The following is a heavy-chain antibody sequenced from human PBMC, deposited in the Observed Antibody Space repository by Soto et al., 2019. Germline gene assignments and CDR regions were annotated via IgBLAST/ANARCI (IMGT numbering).Heavy chain of an antibody. CDR1: GGSFSGYY. V-gene: IGHV4-34*01. CDR3: ARVSGIYYYGMDG. D-gene: IGHD3-10*01. J-gene: IGHJ6*02. CDR2: INHSGST. Sequence: PSETLSLTCAVYGGSFSGYYWSWIRQPPGKGLEWIGEINHSGSTNYNPSLKSRVTISVDTSKNQFSLKLSSVTAADTAVYYCARVSGIYYYGMDGWGQGTTVTVSS.